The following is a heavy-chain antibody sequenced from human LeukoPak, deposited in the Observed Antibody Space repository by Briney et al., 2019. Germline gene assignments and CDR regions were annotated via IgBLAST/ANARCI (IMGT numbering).Heavy chain of an antibody. V-gene: IGHV4-34*01. Sequence: PSETLSLTCAVYGGSFSGYYWRWIRQPPGKGLEWIGEINHSGSTNYNPSIKSRVTISVDTSKNQFSLKLSSVTAADTAVYYCARARIVGDKRVSAWGQGTLVTVSS. CDR1: GGSFSGYY. CDR2: INHSGST. J-gene: IGHJ5*02. D-gene: IGHD1-26*01. CDR3: ARARIVGDKRVSA.